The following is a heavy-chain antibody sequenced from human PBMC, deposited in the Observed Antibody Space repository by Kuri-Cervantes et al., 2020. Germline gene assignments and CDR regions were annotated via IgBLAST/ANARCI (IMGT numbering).Heavy chain of an antibody. CDR3: ARAVEGYDAFDI. J-gene: IGHJ3*02. CDR1: GGSISSGGYY. D-gene: IGHD2-15*01. V-gene: IGHV4-31*03. Sequence: SQTLSLPCTVSGGSISSGGYYWSWIRQHPGKGLEWIGYIYYSGSTYYNPSLKSRVTISVDTSKNQFSLKLSSVTAADTAVYYCARAVEGYDAFDIWGQGTMVTVSS. CDR2: IYYSGST.